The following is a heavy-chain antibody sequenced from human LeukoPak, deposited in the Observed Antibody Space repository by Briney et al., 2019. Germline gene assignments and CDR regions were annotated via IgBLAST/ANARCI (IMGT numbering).Heavy chain of an antibody. D-gene: IGHD3-3*01. J-gene: IGHJ4*02. V-gene: IGHV3-30-3*02. CDR3: AKSLSIFGVVNHYFDY. CDR1: GFTFSSYA. CDR2: ISYDGSNK. Sequence: GGSLRLSCAASGFTFSSYAMHWVRQAPGKGLEWVAVISYDGSNKYYADSVKGRFTISRDNSKNTLYLQMNSLRAEDTAVYYCAKSLSIFGVVNHYFDYWGQGTLVTVSS.